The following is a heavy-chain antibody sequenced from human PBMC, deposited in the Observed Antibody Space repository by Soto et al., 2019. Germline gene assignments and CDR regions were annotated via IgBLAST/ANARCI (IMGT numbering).Heavy chain of an antibody. D-gene: IGHD3-3*01. CDR2: INHSGST. V-gene: IGHV4-34*01. CDR1: GGSFSGYY. Sequence: SETLSLTCAVYGGSFSGYYWSWIRQPPGKGLEWIGEINHSGSTNYNPSLKSRVTISVDTPKNQFSLKLSSVTAADTAVYYCARARTNYDFWSGYRGYYYYGMEVWGQGTTVT. J-gene: IGHJ6*02. CDR3: ARARTNYDFWSGYRGYYYYGMEV.